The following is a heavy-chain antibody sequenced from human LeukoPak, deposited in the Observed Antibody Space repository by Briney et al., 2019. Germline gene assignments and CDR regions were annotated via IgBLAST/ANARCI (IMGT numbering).Heavy chain of an antibody. CDR1: GGSFSSYY. V-gene: IGHV4-4*07. Sequence: SETLSLTCAVYGGSFSSYYWSWIRQPAGKGLEWIGRIYTSGSTNYNPSLKSRVTMSVDTSKNQFSLKLSSVTAADTAVYYCARDLCSSTSCYTGYFDYWGQGTLVTVSS. CDR3: ARDLCSSTSCYTGYFDY. D-gene: IGHD2-2*02. J-gene: IGHJ4*02. CDR2: IYTSGST.